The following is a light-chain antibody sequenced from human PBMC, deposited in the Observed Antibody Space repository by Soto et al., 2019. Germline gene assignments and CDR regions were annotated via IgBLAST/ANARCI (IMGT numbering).Light chain of an antibody. Sequence: QSALTQPASVSGSPGQSITISCTGTRSDVGGYNYVSWYQQLPGKGPKLMIYDVSNRPSGVSNRFSASKSGNTASLTISGLQAEDEAHYYCSSYTSSNTWVFGGGTKLTVL. CDR2: DVS. CDR3: SSYTSSNTWV. V-gene: IGLV2-14*01. J-gene: IGLJ3*02. CDR1: RSDVGGYNY.